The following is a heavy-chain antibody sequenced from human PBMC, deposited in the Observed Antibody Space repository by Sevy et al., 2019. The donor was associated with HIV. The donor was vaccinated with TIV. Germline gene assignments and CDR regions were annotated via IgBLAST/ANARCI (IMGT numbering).Heavy chain of an antibody. CDR1: GFSFSWYW. D-gene: IGHD3-10*01. CDR3: ASNGGSRPNDAFET. Sequence: GGSLRLSCAASGFSFSWYWMSWVRQTPEKGLEWVANIKQDGSEKNYVDSVKGRFIISRDNAKNSWYLQMNSLRVEDTAVYYCASNGGSRPNDAFETWVQGTMVTVSS. V-gene: IGHV3-7*01. J-gene: IGHJ3*02. CDR2: IKQDGSEK.